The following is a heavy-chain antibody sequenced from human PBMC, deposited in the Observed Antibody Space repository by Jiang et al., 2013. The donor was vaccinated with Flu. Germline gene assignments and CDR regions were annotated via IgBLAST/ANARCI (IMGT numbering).Heavy chain of an antibody. Sequence: EVKKPGSSVKVSCKASGGTFSSYAISWVRQAPGQGLEWMGGIIPIFGTANYAQKFQGRVTITADESTSTAYMELSSLRSEDTAVYYCARDPQVNTPVGWFDPWGQGTLVTVSS. J-gene: IGHJ5*02. V-gene: IGHV1-69*01. CDR1: GGTFSSYA. D-gene: IGHD4-11*01. CDR3: ARDPQVNTPVGWFDP. CDR2: IIPIFGTA.